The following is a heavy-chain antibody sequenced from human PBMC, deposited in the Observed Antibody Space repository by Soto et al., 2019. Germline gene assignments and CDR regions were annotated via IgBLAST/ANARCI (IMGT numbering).Heavy chain of an antibody. V-gene: IGHV3-33*01. D-gene: IGHD5-18*01. CDR2: IWYDGSNK. CDR1: GFTFSSYG. Sequence: PGGSLRLSCAASGFTFSSYGMHWVRQAPGKGLEWVAVIWYDGSNKYYADSVKGRFTISRDNSKNTLYLQMNSLRAEDTAVYYCARSKGGYSYPYYSSGMDGWGQGTTVTVSS. CDR3: ARSKGGYSYPYYSSGMDG. J-gene: IGHJ6*02.